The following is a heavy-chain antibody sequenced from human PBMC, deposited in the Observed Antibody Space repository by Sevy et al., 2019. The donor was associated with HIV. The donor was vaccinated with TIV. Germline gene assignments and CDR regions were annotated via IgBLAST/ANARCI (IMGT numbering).Heavy chain of an antibody. Sequence: ASVKVSCKISGYTFSSYRITWVRQAPGQGLECMGWISPHNGDTNYAQKLQGRVTMITDTSTTTAYMGLRNLRSDDTAVYYCARAYCSGGRCYSLAYWGQGTLVTVSS. V-gene: IGHV1-18*01. CDR1: GYTFSSYR. CDR3: ARAYCSGGRCYSLAY. J-gene: IGHJ4*01. CDR2: ISPHNGDT. D-gene: IGHD2-15*01.